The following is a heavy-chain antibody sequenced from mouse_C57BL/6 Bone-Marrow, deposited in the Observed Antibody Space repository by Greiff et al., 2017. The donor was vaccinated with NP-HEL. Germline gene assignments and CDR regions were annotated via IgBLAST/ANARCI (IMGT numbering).Heavy chain of an antibody. CDR2: IWTGGGT. J-gene: IGHJ3*01. CDR1: GFSLTSYA. V-gene: IGHV2-9-1*01. Sequence: VHLVESGPGLVAPSQSLSITCTVSGFSLTSYAISWVRQPPGKGLEWLGVIWTGGGTNYNSALKSRLSISKDNSKSQVFLKMNSLQTDDTARYYCARTDYYGSSYGFAYWGQGTLVTVSA. CDR3: ARTDYYGSSYGFAY. D-gene: IGHD1-1*01.